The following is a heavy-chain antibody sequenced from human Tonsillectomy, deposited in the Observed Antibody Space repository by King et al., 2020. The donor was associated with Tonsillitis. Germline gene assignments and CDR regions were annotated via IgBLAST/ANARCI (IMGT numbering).Heavy chain of an antibody. J-gene: IGHJ5*02. CDR1: GGSISSSSYY. Sequence: QLQESGPGLVKPSETLSLTCTVSGGSISSSSYYWGWIRQPPGKGLEWIASIYYSGSTYYNPSLKSRVTISVDTSKNQFSLKLSSVPAADTAVYYCARLTTGGIDPWGQGTLVTVSS. CDR2: IYYSGST. V-gene: IGHV4-39*01. D-gene: IGHD4-17*01. CDR3: ARLTTGGIDP.